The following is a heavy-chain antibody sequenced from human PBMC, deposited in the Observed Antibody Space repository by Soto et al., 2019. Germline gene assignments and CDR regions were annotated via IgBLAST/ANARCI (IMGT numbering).Heavy chain of an antibody. CDR1: GYSFTSYW. V-gene: IGHV5-51*01. Sequence: GESLKISCKGSGYSFTSYWIGWVRQMPGKGLEWMGIIYPGDSDTRYSPSFQGQVTISADKSISTAYLQWSSLKASDTAMYYCASTLTWFLHPDGAFDIWGQGTMVTVSS. D-gene: IGHD3-3*01. J-gene: IGHJ3*02. CDR2: IYPGDSDT. CDR3: ASTLTWFLHPDGAFDI.